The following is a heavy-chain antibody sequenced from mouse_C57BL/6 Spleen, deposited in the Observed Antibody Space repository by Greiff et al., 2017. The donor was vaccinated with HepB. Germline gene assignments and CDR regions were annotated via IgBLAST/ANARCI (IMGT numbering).Heavy chain of an antibody. CDR1: GYTFTSYW. V-gene: IGHV1-69*01. Sequence: QVQLQQPGAELVMPGASVKLSCKASGYTFTSYWMHWVKQRPGQGLEWIGEIDPSDSYTNYNQKFKGKSTLTVDKSSSTAYMQLSSLTSEDSAVYYCARSRGPYYYAMDYWGQGTSVTVSS. CDR3: ARSRGPYYYAMDY. J-gene: IGHJ4*01. CDR2: IDPSDSYT.